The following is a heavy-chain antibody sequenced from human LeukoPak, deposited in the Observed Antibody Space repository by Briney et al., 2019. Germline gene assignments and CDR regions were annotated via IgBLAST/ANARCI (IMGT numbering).Heavy chain of an antibody. Sequence: ASVKVSCKASGGTFSSYAISWVRQAPGQSLEWMGWIHTGNGFTRYSQKFQGRVTITRDTSASTAYMELSSLGSEDTAVYYCARSEYDLQGSSARWPDYWGQGALVTVSS. CDR3: ARSEYDLQGSSARWPDY. CDR2: IHTGNGFT. D-gene: IGHD2/OR15-2a*01. J-gene: IGHJ4*02. CDR1: GGTFSSYA. V-gene: IGHV1-3*04.